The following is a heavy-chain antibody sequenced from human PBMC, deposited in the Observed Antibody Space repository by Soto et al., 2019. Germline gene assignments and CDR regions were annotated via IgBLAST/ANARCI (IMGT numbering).Heavy chain of an antibody. V-gene: IGHV3-33*01. D-gene: IGHD3-16*01. CDR2: IWYDGTSR. Sequence: PGGSLRLSCAASGFTFSTYGMHWVRQAPGKGLEWVAVIWYDGTSRFYGDFVKGRFTISRDNSNNTLYLQLNSLGPDDTAVYYCARTPLTSDAFDIWGQGTRITVSS. CDR3: ARTPLTSDAFDI. CDR1: GFTFSTYG. J-gene: IGHJ3*02.